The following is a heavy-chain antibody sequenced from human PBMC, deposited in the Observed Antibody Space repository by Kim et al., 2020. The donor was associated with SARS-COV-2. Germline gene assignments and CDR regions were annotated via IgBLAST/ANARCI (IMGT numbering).Heavy chain of an antibody. D-gene: IGHD1-26*01. J-gene: IGHJ4*02. CDR1: GGSISSGGYY. CDR3: ARFGSGYSGARSLKGAYYLDS. Sequence: SETLSLTCTVSGGSISSGGYYWSWIRQHPGKGLEWIGYIYYSGSTYYNPSLKSRVTISVDTSKNQFSLKLSSVTAADTAVYYCARFGSGYSGARSLKGAYYLDSWGQGTLVTVSS. V-gene: IGHV4-31*03. CDR2: IYYSGST.